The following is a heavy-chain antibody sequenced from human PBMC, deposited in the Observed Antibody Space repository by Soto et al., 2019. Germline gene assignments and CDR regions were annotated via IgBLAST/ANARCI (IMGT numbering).Heavy chain of an antibody. CDR1: GFTFSSYA. D-gene: IGHD2-15*01. CDR3: AKDIVLDVVVVASDSDY. CDR2: ISGSGGST. J-gene: IGHJ4*02. Sequence: GGSLRLSCAASGFTFSSYAMSWVRQAPGKGLEWVSAISGSGGSTYYADSVKGRFTISRDNSKNTLYLQMNSLRAEDTAVYYCAKDIVLDVVVVASDSDYWGQGTLVTVSS. V-gene: IGHV3-23*01.